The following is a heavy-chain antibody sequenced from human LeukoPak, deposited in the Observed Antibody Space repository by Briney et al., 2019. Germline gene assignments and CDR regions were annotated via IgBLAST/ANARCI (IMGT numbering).Heavy chain of an antibody. D-gene: IGHD1-26*01. V-gene: IGHV4-34*01. Sequence: PSETLSLTCAVYGGSFSGYYWSWIRQPPGKGLEWIGGINHSGSTNYNPSLKSRVTMSVDTSKNQFSLKLSSVTAADTAVYYCARGQSIVGATGDYWGQGTLVTVSS. CDR2: INHSGST. CDR3: ARGQSIVGATGDY. CDR1: GGSFSGYY. J-gene: IGHJ4*02.